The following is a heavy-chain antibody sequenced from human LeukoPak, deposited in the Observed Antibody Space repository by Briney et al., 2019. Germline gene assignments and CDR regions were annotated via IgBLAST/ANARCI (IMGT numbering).Heavy chain of an antibody. CDR1: GGTFSSYA. J-gene: IGHJ6*03. Sequence: SVKVSCKASGGTFSSYAISWVRQAPGRGLEWMGRIIPILGIANYAQKFQGRVTITADKSTSTAYMELSSLRSEDTAVYYCARGLRFLGITSDYYYYYYMDVWGKGTTVTVSS. V-gene: IGHV1-69*04. D-gene: IGHD3-3*01. CDR2: IIPILGIA. CDR3: ARGLRFLGITSDYYYYYYMDV.